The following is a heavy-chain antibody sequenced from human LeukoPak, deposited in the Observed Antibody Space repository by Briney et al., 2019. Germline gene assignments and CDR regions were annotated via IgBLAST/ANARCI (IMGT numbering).Heavy chain of an antibody. J-gene: IGHJ4*02. CDR1: GFTFDDSV. CDR3: AKGVDSITMAFDY. D-gene: IGHD3-10*01. Sequence: GGSLRLSCAASGFTFDDSVMSWVRQAPGKGLEWVSGINWNGGSTGYADSVKGRFTISRDNAKNSLYLQMNSLRAEDMALYYCAKGVDSITMAFDYWGQGTLVTVSS. V-gene: IGHV3-20*04. CDR2: INWNGGST.